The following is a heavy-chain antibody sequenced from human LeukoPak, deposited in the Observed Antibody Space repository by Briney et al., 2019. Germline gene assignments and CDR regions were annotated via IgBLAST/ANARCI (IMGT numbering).Heavy chain of an antibody. D-gene: IGHD6-25*01. CDR3: ARSGITAAGIIDN. CDR1: RASISAYY. Sequence: SETLSLTCTVSRASISAYYWALIRQPPGRGLEWIGYIYYGGSTNYNPSLKSRVTISIDTSKKEFSLKLTSVTAADTAVYFCARSGITAAGIIDNWGQGTLVTVSS. CDR2: IYYGGST. J-gene: IGHJ4*02. V-gene: IGHV4-59*01.